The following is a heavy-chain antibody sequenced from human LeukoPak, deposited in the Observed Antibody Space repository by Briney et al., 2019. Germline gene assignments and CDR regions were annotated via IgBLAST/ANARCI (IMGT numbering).Heavy chain of an antibody. V-gene: IGHV3-21*01. Sequence: GGSLRLSCAASGFTFSSYSMNWVRQAPGKGLEWVSSISSSSSYIYYADSVKGRFTISRDNAKNSLYLQMNTLRAEDTAVYYCATSPNYNDSSALLDLWGQGTLVIVSS. J-gene: IGHJ5*02. CDR1: GFTFSSYS. D-gene: IGHD3-22*01. CDR2: ISSSSSYI. CDR3: ATSPNYNDSSALLDL.